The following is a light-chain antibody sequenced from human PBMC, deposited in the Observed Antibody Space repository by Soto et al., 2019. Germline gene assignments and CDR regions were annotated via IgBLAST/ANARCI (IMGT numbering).Light chain of an antibody. Sequence: EIVLTHSPATLSLSPWERATLSCRASQSVSSCLAWYQQKPGQAPRLLIYDASNRATGIPARFSGSGSGTDFTLTISSLEPEDFAVYYCQQRSNWPITFGQGTRLEIK. CDR3: QQRSNWPIT. CDR1: QSVSSC. V-gene: IGKV3-11*01. CDR2: DAS. J-gene: IGKJ5*01.